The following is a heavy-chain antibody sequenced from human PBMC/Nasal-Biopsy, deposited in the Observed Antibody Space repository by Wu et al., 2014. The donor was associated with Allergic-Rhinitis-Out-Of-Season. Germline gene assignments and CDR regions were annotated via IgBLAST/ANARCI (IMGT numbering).Heavy chain of an antibody. Sequence: VKVSCKASGYTFSDYYMHWVRQAPGQGLEWMGRINPNSGGTNYAQKFQGRVTISVDTSKNQFSLKLSSVTAADTAVYYCARHAETYYDYVWAPGVGGAFDILGQGTMVTVSS. V-gene: IGHV1-2*06. D-gene: IGHD3-16*01. CDR1: GYTFSDYY. CDR2: INPNSGGT. J-gene: IGHJ3*02. CDR3: ARHAETYYDYVWAPGVGGAFDI.